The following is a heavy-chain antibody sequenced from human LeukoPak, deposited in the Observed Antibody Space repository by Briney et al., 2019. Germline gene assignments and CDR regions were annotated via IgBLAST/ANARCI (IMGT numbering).Heavy chain of an antibody. V-gene: IGHV3-48*03. Sequence: GGSLRLSCATSGFTFSNHEMNWVRQAPGKGLEWVAYTSRGGSDISYADSVKGRFTISTDNANSSLYLKMNSLRAEDTAVYFCVRARLIRLENFFDYWGQGTLVTVYS. CDR3: VRARLIRLENFFDY. D-gene: IGHD2-21*02. CDR2: TSRGGSDI. CDR1: GFTFSNHE. J-gene: IGHJ4*02.